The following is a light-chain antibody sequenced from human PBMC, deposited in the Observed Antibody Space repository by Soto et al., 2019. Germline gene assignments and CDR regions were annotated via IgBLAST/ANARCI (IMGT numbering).Light chain of an antibody. CDR1: SSDVGGYNS. CDR3: SSYAYSNNFV. CDR2: EAT. Sequence: QSVLTQPPSASGSPGLSVTISCTGTSSDVGGYNSVSWYQQHPGKAPKLLIYEATKRPSGVPDRFSGSKSGNTASLTVSGLQAEDEADYYCSSYAYSNNFVSGTGTKVTVL. J-gene: IGLJ1*01. V-gene: IGLV2-8*01.